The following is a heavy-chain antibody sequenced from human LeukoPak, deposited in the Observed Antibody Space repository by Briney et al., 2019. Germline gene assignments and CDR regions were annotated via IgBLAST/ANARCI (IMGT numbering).Heavy chain of an antibody. V-gene: IGHV4-59*01. CDR1: GNSISTWYY. Sequence: SETLSLTCTVSGNSISTWYYWSCIRQPPGKGLEWIGYIYYSGSTSYSPSLKSRVTISVDTSKNQFSLKVNSVTAADTAVYYCAREAVALAAFDYWGQGTLVTVSS. J-gene: IGHJ4*02. D-gene: IGHD5-24*01. CDR2: IYYSGST. CDR3: AREAVALAAFDY.